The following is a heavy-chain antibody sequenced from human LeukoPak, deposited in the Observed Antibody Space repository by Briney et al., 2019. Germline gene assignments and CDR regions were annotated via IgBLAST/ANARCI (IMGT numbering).Heavy chain of an antibody. CDR3: ARIVGATENWFDP. V-gene: IGHV4-38-2*02. J-gene: IGHJ5*02. D-gene: IGHD1-26*01. CDR1: GDSLGIYK. Sequence: SETLSLTCSVSGDSLGIYKWSWIRQPPGKGLEWIGSIYHSGSTYYNPSLKSRVTISVDTSKNQFSLKLSSVTAADTAVYYCARIVGATENWFDPWGQGTLVTVSS. CDR2: IYHSGST.